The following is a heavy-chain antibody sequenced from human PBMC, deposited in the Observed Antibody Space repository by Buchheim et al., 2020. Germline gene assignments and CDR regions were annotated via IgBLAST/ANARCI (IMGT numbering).Heavy chain of an antibody. CDR3: ARDSGFLSSGSYYVNY. CDR2: IWYDGSNK. D-gene: IGHD1-26*01. Sequence: QVQLVESGGGVVQPGRSLRLSCAASGFTFSSYGMHWVRQAPGKGLEWVAVIWYDGSNKYYADSVKGRFTISRDNSKNTLYQQMNSLRAEDTAVYYCARDSGFLSSGSYYVNYWGQGTL. V-gene: IGHV3-33*01. J-gene: IGHJ4*02. CDR1: GFTFSSYG.